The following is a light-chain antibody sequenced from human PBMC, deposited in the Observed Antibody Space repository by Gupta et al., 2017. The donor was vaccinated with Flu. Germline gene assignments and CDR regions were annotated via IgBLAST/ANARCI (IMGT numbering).Light chain of an antibody. Sequence: PGETATLSCRASQSVTSNLAWYQRRPGQAPRLLSYGASNRAAGTPGRFSASGSGTDFTLTISRLGPEDFAVYYCQQYDDAMTFGQGTKVEV. V-gene: IGKV3-20*01. CDR2: GAS. J-gene: IGKJ1*01. CDR1: QSVTSN. CDR3: QQYDDAMT.